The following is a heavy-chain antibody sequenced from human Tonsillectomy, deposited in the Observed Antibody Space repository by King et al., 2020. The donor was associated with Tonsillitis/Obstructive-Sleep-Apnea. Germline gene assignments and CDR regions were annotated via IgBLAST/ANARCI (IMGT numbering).Heavy chain of an antibody. CDR2: IYWDDDK. Sequence: TLKESGPTLVKPTQTLTLTCTFSGFSLSTSGVGVGWIRQPPGKALEWLALIYWDDDKRYSPSLKSRPTITKDTSKNQVVLTMTNMDPVDTATYYCAHLHCSTTRCYRRSIRLYYVYSMDVWGKGTTVTVSS. V-gene: IGHV2-5*02. D-gene: IGHD2-2*01. J-gene: IGHJ6*03. CDR1: GFSLSTSGVG. CDR3: AHLHCSTTRCYRRSIRLYYVYSMDV.